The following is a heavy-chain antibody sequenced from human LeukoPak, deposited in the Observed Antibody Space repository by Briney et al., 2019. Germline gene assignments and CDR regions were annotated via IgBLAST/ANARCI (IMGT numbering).Heavy chain of an antibody. CDR1: GGSISNTNW. Sequence: SETLSLTCGVSGGSISNTNWWTWFRQPPGKGLEWIGEVNLQGSTNYNPSLKGRVAISVDKSENHISLKLTSVTAADTAVYYCAREGGPYRPLDYSGQGTLVTVAS. J-gene: IGHJ4*02. V-gene: IGHV4-4*02. CDR3: AREGGPYRPLDY. CDR2: VNLQGST.